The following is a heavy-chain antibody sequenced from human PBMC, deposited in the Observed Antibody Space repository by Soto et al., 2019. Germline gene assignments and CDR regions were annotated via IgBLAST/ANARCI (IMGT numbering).Heavy chain of an antibody. CDR1: GFTFSNYA. J-gene: IGHJ6*02. V-gene: IGHV3-30*01. D-gene: IGHD4-17*01. CDR2: ISYDGKDK. Sequence: QVQLVESGGDVVQPGRSLRLSCAATGFTFSNYAMHWVRQXPGXGXXXVSLISYDGKDKYYGDSVKGRFTISRDNSKSRLYLQMNSLRAEDTAVYSCARDLLTTXXXAYGMDVWGLGTTVTVSS. CDR3: ARDLLTTXXXAYGMDV.